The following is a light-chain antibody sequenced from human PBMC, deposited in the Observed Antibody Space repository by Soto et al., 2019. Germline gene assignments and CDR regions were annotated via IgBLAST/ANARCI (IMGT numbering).Light chain of an antibody. CDR2: DVT. CDR3: SSYTSITTFYV. V-gene: IGLV2-14*03. J-gene: IGLJ1*01. Sequence: QSVLTQPASVSGSPGQSITIPCTGTSSDVGGHNFVSWYQHHPGKAPKLMIYDVTNRPSGVSDRFSGSKSGNTASLTISGLQAEDEADYFGSSYTSITTFYVFGTGTKLTVL. CDR1: SSDVGGHNF.